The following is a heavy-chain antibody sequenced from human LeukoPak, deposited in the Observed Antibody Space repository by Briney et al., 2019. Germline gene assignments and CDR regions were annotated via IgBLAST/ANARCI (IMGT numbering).Heavy chain of an antibody. Sequence: SETLSLTCTVSGGSISSYYWSWIRQPPGKGLEWIGEINHSGSTNYNPSLKSRVTISVDTSKNQFSLKLSSVTAADTAVYYCARISADRYSSSWYHYYYMDVWGKGTTVTISS. CDR2: INHSGST. CDR3: ARISADRYSSSWYHYYYMDV. V-gene: IGHV4-34*01. D-gene: IGHD6-13*01. CDR1: GGSISSYY. J-gene: IGHJ6*03.